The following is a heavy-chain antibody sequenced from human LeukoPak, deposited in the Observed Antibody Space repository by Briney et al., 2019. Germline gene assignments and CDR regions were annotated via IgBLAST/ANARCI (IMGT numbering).Heavy chain of an antibody. CDR3: ARGIAVAGTETYYYGMDV. Sequence: GGSLRLSCAASGFTFSSYSMNWVRQAPGKGLEWVSSTSSSSSYIYYADSVKGRFTISGDNAKNSLYLQMNSLRAEDTAVYYCARGIAVAGTETYYYGMDVWGQGTTVTVSS. J-gene: IGHJ6*02. D-gene: IGHD6-19*01. V-gene: IGHV3-21*01. CDR2: TSSSSSYI. CDR1: GFTFSSYS.